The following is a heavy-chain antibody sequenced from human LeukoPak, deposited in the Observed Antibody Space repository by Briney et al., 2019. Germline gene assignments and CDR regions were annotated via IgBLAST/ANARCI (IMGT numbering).Heavy chain of an antibody. CDR3: AKGSKAVLFTRDHYMDV. V-gene: IGHV3-23*01. CDR2: IRPSGDNT. CDR1: GFTFSSYD. D-gene: IGHD6-19*01. J-gene: IGHJ6*03. Sequence: SGGSLRLSCAASGFTFSSYDMTWVRQAPGRGLEWVSSIRPSGDNTYYGDSVKGRFTISRDNSKNTLYLQMNSLRAEDTAVYFCAKGSKAVLFTRDHYMDVWGKGTTVTISS.